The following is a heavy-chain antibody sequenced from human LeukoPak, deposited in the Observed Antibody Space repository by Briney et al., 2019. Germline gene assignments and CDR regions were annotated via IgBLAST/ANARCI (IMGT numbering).Heavy chain of an antibody. CDR1: GFTVSSKH. CDR3: ARALGGYGDYEGY. V-gene: IGHV3-53*01. J-gene: IGHJ4*02. CDR2: IYGGSIT. Sequence: GGSLRLSCAASGFTVSSKHMSWVRQAPGKGLEWVSVIYGGSITYHADSVKGRFTISRDTSNNRVYLQMNSLRAEDTAVYYCARALGGYGDYEGYWGQGTLVTVSS. D-gene: IGHD4-17*01.